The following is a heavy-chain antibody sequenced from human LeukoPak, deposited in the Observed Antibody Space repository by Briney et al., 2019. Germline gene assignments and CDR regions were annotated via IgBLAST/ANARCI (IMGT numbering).Heavy chain of an antibody. CDR1: GGSISSSSYY. D-gene: IGHD6-13*01. CDR2: IYYSGST. CDR3: ARVPGIAAGYYYYGMDV. J-gene: IGHJ6*02. Sequence: PSETLSLTCTVSGGSISSSSYYWGWIRQPPGKGLEWIGSIYYSGSTYYNPSLKSRVTISVDTSKNQFSLKLSSVTAADTAVYYCARVPGIAAGYYYYGMDVWAKGPRSPSP. V-gene: IGHV4-39*07.